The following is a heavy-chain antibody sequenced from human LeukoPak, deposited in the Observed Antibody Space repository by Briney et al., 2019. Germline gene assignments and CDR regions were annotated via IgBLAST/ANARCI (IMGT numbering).Heavy chain of an antibody. CDR2: IYSGGST. CDR3: ARRRIAAAGYFDY. V-gene: IGHV3-53*01. Sequence: GGSLRLSCAASGFTVSSNYMSWVRQAPGKGLEWVSVIYSGGSTYYADSVKGRFTISRDNSKNTLYLQMSSLRAEDTAVYYCARRRIAAAGYFDYWGQGTLVTVSS. CDR1: GFTVSSNY. J-gene: IGHJ4*02. D-gene: IGHD6-13*01.